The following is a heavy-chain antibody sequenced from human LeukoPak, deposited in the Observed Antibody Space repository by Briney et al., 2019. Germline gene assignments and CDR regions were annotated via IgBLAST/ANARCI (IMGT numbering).Heavy chain of an antibody. Sequence: SVKVSCKASGGTFSSYAISWVRQAPGQGLEWMGGIIPIFGTANYAQKFQGRVTITADESTSTVYMELSSLRSEDTAVYYCARNYCSSTSCYTNWFDPWGQGTLVTVSS. J-gene: IGHJ5*02. D-gene: IGHD2-2*02. CDR3: ARNYCSSTSCYTNWFDP. CDR2: IIPIFGTA. CDR1: GGTFSSYA. V-gene: IGHV1-69*13.